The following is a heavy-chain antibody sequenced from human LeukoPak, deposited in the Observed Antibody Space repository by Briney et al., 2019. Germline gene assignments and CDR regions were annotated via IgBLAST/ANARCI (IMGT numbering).Heavy chain of an antibody. J-gene: IGHJ6*03. D-gene: IGHD1-7*01. CDR1: GGSFNIYY. CDR3: ARRWNYGRNYYVDV. Sequence: SETLSLTCAVYGGSFNIYYWSWIRQSPEKGLEWIGEMNDGGTINYNPSLLSRVTVSLDRSKNQFSLKLTSVTTADTAVYYCARRWNYGRNYYVDVWGNGATVTVSS. CDR2: MNDGGTI. V-gene: IGHV4-34*01.